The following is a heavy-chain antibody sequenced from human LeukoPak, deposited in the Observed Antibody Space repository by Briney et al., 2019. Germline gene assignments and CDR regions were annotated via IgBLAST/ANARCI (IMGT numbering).Heavy chain of an antibody. J-gene: IGHJ4*02. CDR2: IRYDGSNK. CDR3: ADYDSSGYSFDY. V-gene: IGHV3-30*02. Sequence: PGGSLRLSCAASGFTFSSYGMHWVRQAPGKRLEWVAFIRYDGSNKYYADSVKGRFTISRDNSKNTLYLQMNSLRAEDTAVYYCADYDSSGYSFDYWGQGTLVTVSS. CDR1: GFTFSSYG. D-gene: IGHD3-22*01.